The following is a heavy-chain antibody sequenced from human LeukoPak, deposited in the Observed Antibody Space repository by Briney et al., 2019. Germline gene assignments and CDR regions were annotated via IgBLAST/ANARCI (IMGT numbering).Heavy chain of an antibody. CDR1: GGSISSGGYY. Sequence: PSETLSLTCAVSGGSISSGGYYWSWIRQHPGKGLEWLGYLFYSGSKYYNPSLKSRGSISVDTSKNQLSLKLSSVTAADTAVYYCARSRADSGRSDAFDIWGQGTKVTVSS. V-gene: IGHV4-31*11. D-gene: IGHD3-10*01. CDR3: ARSRADSGRSDAFDI. CDR2: LFYSGSK. J-gene: IGHJ3*02.